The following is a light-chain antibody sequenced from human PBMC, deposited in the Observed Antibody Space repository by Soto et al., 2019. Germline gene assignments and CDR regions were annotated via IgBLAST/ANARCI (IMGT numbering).Light chain of an antibody. Sequence: QSALTQPASVSGSPGQSITISCTGTSSDVGGYNYVSWYQQHPGKAPKLMIYEVSNRPSGVSNRFSGSKSGNTASLIISGLQAEDEADYSCSSYTSSSPWVFGGGTKLTVL. CDR2: EVS. CDR3: SSYTSSSPWV. CDR1: SSDVGGYNY. J-gene: IGLJ3*02. V-gene: IGLV2-14*01.